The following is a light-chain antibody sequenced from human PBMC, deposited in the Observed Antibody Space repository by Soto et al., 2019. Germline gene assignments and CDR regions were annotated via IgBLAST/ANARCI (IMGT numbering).Light chain of an antibody. V-gene: IGLV1-36*01. CDR2: YDD. CDR3: AAWDDSPNGPV. Sequence: QSVLTQPPSVSGAPRQRVTISCSGSNSNIGNNAVNWYQQLPGKAPKLLIYYDDLLPSGVSDRFSGSKSGTSASLAISGLQSEDEAGYYCAAWDDSPNGPVFGGGTKLT. CDR1: NSNIGNNA. J-gene: IGLJ2*01.